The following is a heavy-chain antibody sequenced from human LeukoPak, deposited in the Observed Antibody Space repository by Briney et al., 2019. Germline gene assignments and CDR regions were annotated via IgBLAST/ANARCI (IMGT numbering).Heavy chain of an antibody. D-gene: IGHD5-18*01. V-gene: IGHV4-39*01. J-gene: IGHJ4*02. Sequence: SETLSLTCIVSGGPIRGTSYYWGWIRQSPGKGLEWIGSVSYSGSPYYNPSLKSRVAISIDTSKNLFSLELTSVTAADTAVYYCVRYGDYWGQGILVTVSS. CDR3: VRYGDY. CDR2: VSYSGSP. CDR1: GGPIRGTSYY.